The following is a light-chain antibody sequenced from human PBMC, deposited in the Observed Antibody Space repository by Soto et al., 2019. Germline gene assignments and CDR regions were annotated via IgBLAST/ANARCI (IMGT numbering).Light chain of an antibody. Sequence: QTVVTQEPSFSASPGGTVTLTCGFSSGTVSASYYTSWYQQTPGQSPRPLIYNTKTRSCGVPDRFAGAILGNSAALTIAGAQADDESDYYCVLYIGRGISVFGGGTKLTVL. CDR1: SGTVSASYY. J-gene: IGLJ2*01. CDR3: VLYIGRGISV. CDR2: NTK. V-gene: IGLV8-61*01.